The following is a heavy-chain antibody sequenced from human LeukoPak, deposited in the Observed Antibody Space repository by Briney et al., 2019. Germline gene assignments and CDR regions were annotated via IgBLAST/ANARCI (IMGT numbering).Heavy chain of an antibody. CDR2: INAGNGNT. J-gene: IGHJ5*02. CDR3: ARDHRRRIQLWSQPNWFDP. Sequence: GASVKVSCKASGYTFTSYAMHWVRQAPGQRLEWMGWINAGNGNTKYSQKFQGRVTITRDTSASTAYMELSSLRSEDTAVYYCARDHRRRIQLWSQPNWFDPWGQGTLVTVSS. D-gene: IGHD5-18*01. V-gene: IGHV1-3*01. CDR1: GYTFTSYA.